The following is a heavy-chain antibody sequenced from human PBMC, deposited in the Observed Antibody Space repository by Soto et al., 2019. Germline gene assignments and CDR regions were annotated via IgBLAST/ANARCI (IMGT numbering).Heavy chain of an antibody. CDR2: ISYDGSNK. CDR3: ARDASPYQDIGLMVYWDKVAC. Sequence: QVQLVESGGGVVQPGRSLRLSCAASGLTFSSYAMHWVRQAPGKGLEWVAVISYDGSNKYYADSVKGRFTISRDNSKNTLYLQMNSLRAEDTAVDYCARDASPYQDIGLMVYWDKVACCGQGTLVIFSA. D-gene: IGHD2-8*01. CDR1: GLTFSSYA. J-gene: IGHJ4*02. V-gene: IGHV3-30-3*01.